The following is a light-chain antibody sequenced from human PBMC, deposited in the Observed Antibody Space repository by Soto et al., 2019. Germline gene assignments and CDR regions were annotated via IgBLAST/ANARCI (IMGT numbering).Light chain of an antibody. CDR3: GAWDDSLNGVV. CDR1: SSNIGSNT. J-gene: IGLJ2*01. Sequence: QSVLTQPPSASGTPGQRVTISCSGSSSNIGSNTVNWYQQLPGTAPKRLIYSNNQRPSGVPDRFSGSKSGTSASLAISGLQSEDEADFYCGAWDDSLNGVVFGGGTKLTVL. CDR2: SNN. V-gene: IGLV1-44*01.